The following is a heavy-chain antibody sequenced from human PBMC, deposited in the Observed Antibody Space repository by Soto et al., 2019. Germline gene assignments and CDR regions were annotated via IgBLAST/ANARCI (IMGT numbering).Heavy chain of an antibody. Sequence: ASVKVSCKASGYSFTSLDINWVRQTAGQGLEWMGWMEPSTGRTGYAQKFQGKVTMTRDTSINTAYMELTTLTSDDTAFYYCARGVSAGVDYWGQGTLVTVSS. CDR2: MEPSTGRT. CDR1: GYSFTSLD. J-gene: IGHJ4*02. V-gene: IGHV1-8*01. CDR3: ARGVSAGVDY. D-gene: IGHD1-26*01.